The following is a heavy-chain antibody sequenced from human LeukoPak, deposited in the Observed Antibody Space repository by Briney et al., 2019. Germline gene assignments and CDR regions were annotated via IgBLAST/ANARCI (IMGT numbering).Heavy chain of an antibody. CDR2: IIPIFGIA. CDR1: GGTFSSYA. J-gene: IGHJ4*02. V-gene: IGHV1-69*04. D-gene: IGHD3-22*01. Sequence: SVKVSCKASGGTFSSYAIGWVRQAPGQGLEWMGRIIPIFGIANYAQKFQGRVTITADKSTSTAYMELSSLRSEDTAVYYCARYYYDSSGFSQTFFDYWGQGTLVTVSS. CDR3: ARYYYDSSGFSQTFFDY.